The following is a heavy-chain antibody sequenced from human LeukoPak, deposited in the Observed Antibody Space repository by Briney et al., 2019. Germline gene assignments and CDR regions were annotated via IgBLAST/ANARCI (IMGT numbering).Heavy chain of an antibody. CDR2: ISAYNGNT. Sequence: ASVKVSCKASGYTFTSYGISWVRQAPGQGLEWMGWISAYNGNTNYAQKLQGRVTMTTDTSTSTVYMELSSLRSEDTAMYYCARDGYYDSSGYPLGWGQGTLVTVSS. CDR1: GYTFTSYG. D-gene: IGHD3-22*01. V-gene: IGHV1-18*01. J-gene: IGHJ4*02. CDR3: ARDGYYDSSGYPLG.